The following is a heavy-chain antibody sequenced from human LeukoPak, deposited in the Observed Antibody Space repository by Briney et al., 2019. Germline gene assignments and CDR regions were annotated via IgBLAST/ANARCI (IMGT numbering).Heavy chain of an antibody. Sequence: GGSLRLSCVASGLTFNRYWMSWLRQVPGKGLEWVANIKQDGTETHYVDSVKGRFTISRDNAKSSLYLQMNSLRAEDTAVYYCARDCLGSQFWSGYYLGPDNYFDYWGQGSLVTVSS. V-gene: IGHV3-7*01. D-gene: IGHD3-3*01. CDR2: IKQDGTET. CDR3: ARDCLGSQFWSGYYLGPDNYFDY. CDR1: GLTFNRYW. J-gene: IGHJ4*02.